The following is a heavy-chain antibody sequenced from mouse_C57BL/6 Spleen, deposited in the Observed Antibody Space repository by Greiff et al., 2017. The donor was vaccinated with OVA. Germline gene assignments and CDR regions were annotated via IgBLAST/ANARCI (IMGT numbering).Heavy chain of an antibody. CDR1: GYTFTDYN. CDR2: INPNNGGT. CDR3: ARASYDGYSWFAY. V-gene: IGHV1-18*01. Sequence: EVQLQESGPELVKPGASVKIPCKASGYTFTDYNMDWVKQSHGKSLEWIGDINPNNGGTIYNQKFKGKATLTVDKSSSTAYMELRSLTSEDTAVYYGARASYDGYSWFAYWGQGTLVTVSA. D-gene: IGHD2-3*01. J-gene: IGHJ3*01.